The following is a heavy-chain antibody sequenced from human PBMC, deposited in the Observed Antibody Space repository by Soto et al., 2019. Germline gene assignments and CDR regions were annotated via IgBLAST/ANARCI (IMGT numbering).Heavy chain of an antibody. CDR3: ARDLRDGYNSPYYFDY. CDR1: IVSISGNY. V-gene: IGHV4-59*01. CDR2: IYYSGST. D-gene: IGHD5-12*01. J-gene: IGHJ4*02. Sequence: PSETLSLTCTVSIVSISGNYWSWIWQPPGRGLEWIGYIYYSGSTNSNPSLKSRVTMSLDTSKNHFSLKLSSVTAADTAVYYCARDLRDGYNSPYYFDYWGQGTLVTVSS.